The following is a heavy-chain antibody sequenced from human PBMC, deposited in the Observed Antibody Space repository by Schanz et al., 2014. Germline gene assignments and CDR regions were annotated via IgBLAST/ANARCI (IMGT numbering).Heavy chain of an antibody. CDR3: AKGMGYCSGGTCYDYYYYGLDV. CDR2: FIVDSGNT. J-gene: IGHJ6*02. V-gene: IGHV3-23*04. CDR1: GFTFSSYA. Sequence: VQLVESGGGVVQPGGSLRLSCAASGFTFSSYAMSWVRQAPGKGLEWVSGFIVDSGNTYYADSVKGRFTISRDNSRNTLYLQMNSLRTEDTAVYYCAKGMGYCSGGTCYDYYYYGLDVWGQGTTVTVSS. D-gene: IGHD2-15*01.